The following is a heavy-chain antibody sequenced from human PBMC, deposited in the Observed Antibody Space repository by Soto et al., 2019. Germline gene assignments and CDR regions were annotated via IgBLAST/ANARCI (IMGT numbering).Heavy chain of an antibody. Sequence: GGSLRLSCSASGFIFWNFVMHWVRQSPGKRHEYISAISSNGGNTFYSDSVKGRFVVSRDNSKNTLYLQMSGLRAEDTAVYYCVKDCLDWNPPNCFDHWGLGTLVTVSS. J-gene: IGHJ4*02. V-gene: IGHV3-64D*08. CDR2: ISSNGGNT. D-gene: IGHD1-1*01. CDR3: VKDCLDWNPPNCFDH. CDR1: GFIFWNFV.